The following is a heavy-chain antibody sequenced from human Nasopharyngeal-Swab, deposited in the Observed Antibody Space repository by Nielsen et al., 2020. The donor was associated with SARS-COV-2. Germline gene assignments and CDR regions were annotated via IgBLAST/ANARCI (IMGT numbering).Heavy chain of an antibody. CDR2: MNPNSGNT. Sequence: WVRQAPGQGLEWMGWMNPNSGNTGYAQKFQGRVTMTRNTSISTAYMELSSLRSEDTAVYYCARAVEFCSSTSCHSNAFDIWGQGTMVTVSS. CDR3: ARAVEFCSSTSCHSNAFDI. J-gene: IGHJ3*02. V-gene: IGHV1-8*01. D-gene: IGHD2-2*01.